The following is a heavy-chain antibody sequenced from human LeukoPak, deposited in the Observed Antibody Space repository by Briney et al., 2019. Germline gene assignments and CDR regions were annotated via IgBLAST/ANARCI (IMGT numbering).Heavy chain of an antibody. CDR3: AGAQSIAGPYHY. Sequence: GASVKVSCKASGYTFTSYDINWVRQATGQGLEWMGWMNPNSGNTGYAQKFQGRVTMTRNTSISTAYMELSSLRSEDTAVYYCAGAQSIAGPYHYWGQGTLVTVSS. CDR1: GYTFTSYD. D-gene: IGHD1-26*01. J-gene: IGHJ4*02. CDR2: MNPNSGNT. V-gene: IGHV1-8*01.